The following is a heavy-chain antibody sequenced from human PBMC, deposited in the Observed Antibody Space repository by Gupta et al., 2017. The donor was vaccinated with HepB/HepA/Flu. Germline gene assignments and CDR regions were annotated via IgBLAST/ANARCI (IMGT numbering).Heavy chain of an antibody. J-gene: IGHJ6*02. CDR3: ARDGDYDYYYGMDV. CDR2: INAGNGNT. Sequence: QVQLVQSGAEAKKPGASVKVSCKASGYTFTSYAMHLVRQAPGQRLEWMGWINAGNGNTKYSQKFQGRVTITRDTSASTAYMELSSLRSEDTAVYYCARDGDYDYYYGMDVWGQGTTVTVSS. V-gene: IGHV1-3*01. CDR1: GYTFTSYA. D-gene: IGHD4-17*01.